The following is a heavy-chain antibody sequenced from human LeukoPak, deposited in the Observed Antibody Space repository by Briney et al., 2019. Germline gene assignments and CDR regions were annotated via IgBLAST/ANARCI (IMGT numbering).Heavy chain of an antibody. Sequence: TLSLPCTVSGASITTSSYYWGWIRQPPRKGLEWIGNIYYSGSTCYNPSLKSRVTISVDTSKSHFSLWLSSVTAADTAVYYCARLETYDSTLDYWGQGTLVTVSS. D-gene: IGHD3-22*01. CDR2: IYYSGST. CDR1: GASITTSSYY. J-gene: IGHJ4*02. V-gene: IGHV4-39*02. CDR3: ARLETYDSTLDY.